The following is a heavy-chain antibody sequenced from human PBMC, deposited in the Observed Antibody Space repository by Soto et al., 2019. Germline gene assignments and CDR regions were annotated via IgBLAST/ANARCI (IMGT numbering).Heavy chain of an antibody. D-gene: IGHD3-10*01. CDR2: IHRGGST. J-gene: IGHJ4*02. V-gene: IGHV3-66*01. CDR1: GFTVGNNY. CDR3: ARSANTYGSPFDY. Sequence: GGSLRLSCAASGFTVGNNYMSWVRQAPGKGLEWVSIIHRGGSTSYADSMKGRFTISRDSSKNILYLQINGLTADDTAVYYCARSANTYGSPFDYWGQGALVTVSS.